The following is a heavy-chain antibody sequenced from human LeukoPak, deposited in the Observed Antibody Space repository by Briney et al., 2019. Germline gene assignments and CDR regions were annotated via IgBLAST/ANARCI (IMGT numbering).Heavy chain of an antibody. D-gene: IGHD3-10*01. V-gene: IGHV4-4*02. CDR1: GGSISSSNW. CDR2: IYHSGST. Sequence: SETLSLTCAVSGGSISSSNWWSWVRQPPGKGLEWIGEIYHSGSTNYNPSLKSRVTISVDTSKNQFSLKLSSVTAADTAVYYCARGGGEYPDYWGQGTLVTVSS. CDR3: ARGGGEYPDY. J-gene: IGHJ4*02.